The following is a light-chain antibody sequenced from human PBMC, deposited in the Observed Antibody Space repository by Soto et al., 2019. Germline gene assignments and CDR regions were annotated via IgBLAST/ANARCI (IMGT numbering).Light chain of an antibody. V-gene: IGLV2-14*01. J-gene: IGLJ1*01. CDR3: SSFTSNTTRYV. CDR1: SSDVGGYNY. Sequence: QSALTQPASVSGSPGQSITISCTGTSSDVGGYNYVSWYQQHPGKAPKLMIYEVTNRPSGVSNRFSGSKSGNTASLTISELQAEDEADYYCSSFTSNTTRYVFGPGTKVTVL. CDR2: EVT.